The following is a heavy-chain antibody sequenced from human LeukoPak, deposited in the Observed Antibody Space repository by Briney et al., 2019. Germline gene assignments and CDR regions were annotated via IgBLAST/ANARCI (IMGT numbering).Heavy chain of an antibody. V-gene: IGHV3-7*01. CDR3: ASSEWIQLWRYDY. Sequence: GKSLRLSCAASGFTFSNYGMHWVRQAPGKGLEWVANIKQDGSEKYYVDSVKGRFTISRDNAKNSLYLQMNSLRAEDTAVYYCASSEWIQLWRYDYWGQGTLVTVSS. J-gene: IGHJ4*02. CDR2: IKQDGSEK. D-gene: IGHD5-18*01. CDR1: GFTFSNYG.